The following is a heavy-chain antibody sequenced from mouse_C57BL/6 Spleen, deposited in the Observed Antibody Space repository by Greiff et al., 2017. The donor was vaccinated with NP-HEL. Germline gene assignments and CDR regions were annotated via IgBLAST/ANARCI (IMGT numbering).Heavy chain of an antibody. CDR1: GFTFSSYA. D-gene: IGHD2-3*01. CDR3: ARDRDGYLYYAMDY. J-gene: IGHJ4*01. Sequence: EVKVVESGGGLVKPGGSLKLSCAASGFTFSSYAMSWVRQTPEKRLEWVATISDGGSYTYYPDNVKGRFTISIDNAKNNLYLQMSHLKSEDTAMYYCARDRDGYLYYAMDYWGQGTSVTVSS. V-gene: IGHV5-4*01. CDR2: ISDGGSYT.